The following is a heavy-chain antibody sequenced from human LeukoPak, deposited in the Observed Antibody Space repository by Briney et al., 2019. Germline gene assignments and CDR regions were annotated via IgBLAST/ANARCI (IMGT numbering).Heavy chain of an antibody. D-gene: IGHD3-22*01. Sequence: GGSLRLSCAASGFTFTSYSMNWVRQAPGKGLEWVSSISSSGNYIYYADSVKGRFTISRDNARNSLYLQMNSLRAEDTAVYYCARGGRGTIIMIVVATLDYWGQGTLVTVSS. CDR1: GFTFTSYS. J-gene: IGHJ4*02. CDR2: ISSSGNYI. V-gene: IGHV3-21*01. CDR3: ARGGRGTIIMIVVATLDY.